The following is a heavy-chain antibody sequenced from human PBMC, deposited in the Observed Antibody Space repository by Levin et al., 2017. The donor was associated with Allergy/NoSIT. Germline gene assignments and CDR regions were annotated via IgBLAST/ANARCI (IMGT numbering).Heavy chain of an antibody. CDR3: AKGQIQVYCPTGYGMDV. D-gene: IGHD5-18*01. V-gene: IGHV3-23*01. J-gene: IGHJ6*02. CDR1: GFTFSNYA. Sequence: GESLKISCAASGFTFSNYAMSWVRQAPGKGLEWVSAISGSGGSTYYADSVKGRFSISRDNSKNMLYLQMNSLRAEDAAVYYCAKGQIQVYCPTGYGMDVWGQGTTGTVSS. CDR2: ISGSGGST.